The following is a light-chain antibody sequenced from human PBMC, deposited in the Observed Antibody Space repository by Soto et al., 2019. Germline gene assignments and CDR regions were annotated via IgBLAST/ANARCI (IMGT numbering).Light chain of an antibody. Sequence: QSVLTQPRSVSGSPGQSVSISCTGTSSDVGGYNYVSWYQQHPGKAPKVMIYDVTKRPSGVPDRFSGSKSGTTASLTISGLQSEDEADCYCCSYAGRYTYVFGTGTKVTVL. CDR1: SSDVGGYNY. V-gene: IGLV2-11*01. CDR2: DVT. CDR3: CSYAGRYTYV. J-gene: IGLJ1*01.